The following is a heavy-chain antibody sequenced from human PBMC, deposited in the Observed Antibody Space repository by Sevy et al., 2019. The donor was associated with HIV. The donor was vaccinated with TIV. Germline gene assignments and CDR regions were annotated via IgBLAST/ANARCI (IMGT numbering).Heavy chain of an antibody. V-gene: IGHV4-34*01. CDR1: AGSFSGYY. CDR2: INHSGST. Sequence: SETLSLTCDVYAGSFSGYYSSWIRQPPGKGLEWIGEINHSGSTNYNPSLKSRVTISEDTSKNQFSLKLSSVTAADTAVYYCTRHCSSTTCSHAFDIWGQGTMVTVSS. D-gene: IGHD2-2*01. J-gene: IGHJ3*02. CDR3: TRHCSSTTCSHAFDI.